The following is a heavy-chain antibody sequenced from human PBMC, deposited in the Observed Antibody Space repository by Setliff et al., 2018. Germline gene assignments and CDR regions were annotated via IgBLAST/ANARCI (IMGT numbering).Heavy chain of an antibody. CDR1: GFTFSNAW. D-gene: IGHD1-1*01. CDR2: FGMSGTT. J-gene: IGHJ4*02. CDR3: AKRGAVPGTTYHHFDN. Sequence: GGSLRLSCAASGFTFSNAWMNWVRQAPGKGLEWVSTFGMSGTTYYADSVKGRFTISRDNSKSTLYLQIDSLRAEDTALYYCAKRGAVPGTTYHHFDNWGQGTLVTVSS. V-gene: IGHV3-23*01.